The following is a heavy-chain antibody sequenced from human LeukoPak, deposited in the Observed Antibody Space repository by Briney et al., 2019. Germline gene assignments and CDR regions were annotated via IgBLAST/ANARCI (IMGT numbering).Heavy chain of an antibody. CDR1: GGSISSSSYY. Sequence: SETLSLTCTVSGGSISSSSYYWGWIRQPPGKGLEWLGSIYYIGSTYYNPSLKSRVTISVDTSKNQFSLKLSSVTAADPAVYYCARHLSGAQRGGRAARPVDYWGQGTLVTVSS. D-gene: IGHD6-6*01. V-gene: IGHV4-39*01. J-gene: IGHJ4*02. CDR3: ARHLSGAQRGGRAARPVDY. CDR2: IYYIGST.